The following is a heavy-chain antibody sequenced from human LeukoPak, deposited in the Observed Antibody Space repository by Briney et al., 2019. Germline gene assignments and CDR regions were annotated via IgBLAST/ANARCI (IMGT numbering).Heavy chain of an antibody. CDR3: ARDGIAAAGTDY. CDR2: ISSSSNYI. V-gene: IGHV3-21*01. CDR1: GFTFSSYW. J-gene: IGHJ4*02. Sequence: GGSLRLSCAASGFTFSSYWMHWVRQAPGKGLEWVSSISSSSNYIYYADSVKGRFIISRDNAKNALYLQMNSLRAEDTAVYSCARDGIAAAGTDYWGQGTLVTVSS. D-gene: IGHD6-13*01.